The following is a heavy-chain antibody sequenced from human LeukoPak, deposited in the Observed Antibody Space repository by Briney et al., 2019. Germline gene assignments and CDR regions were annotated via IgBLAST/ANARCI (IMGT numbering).Heavy chain of an antibody. CDR2: IYYSGST. CDR1: GGSISSSTYY. D-gene: IGHD3-10*01. V-gene: IGHV4-39*01. Sequence: PSETLSLTCSVSGGSISSSTYYWGWIRQSPGKGLEWIGSIYYSGSTYYTSSLKSRVTISVDTSKNQFSLKMYSVTAADTAVYYCARMVRGVTRWFDPWGQGTLVTVSS. J-gene: IGHJ5*02. CDR3: ARMVRGVTRWFDP.